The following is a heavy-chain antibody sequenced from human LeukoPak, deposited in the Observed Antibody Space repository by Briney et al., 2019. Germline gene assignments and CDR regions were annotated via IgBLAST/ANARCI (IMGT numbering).Heavy chain of an antibody. CDR1: GGTFSSYA. CDR3: ARKVGDDSSGYYPHDYYYYYMDV. V-gene: IGHV1-69*13. D-gene: IGHD3-22*01. CDR2: IIPIFGTA. Sequence: SVKVSCKASGGTFSSYAISWVRQAPGQGLEWMGGIIPIFGTANYAQKFQGRVTITADESTSTAYMELSSLRSEDTAVYYCARKVGDDSSGYYPHDYYYYYMDVWGKGTTVTVSS. J-gene: IGHJ6*03.